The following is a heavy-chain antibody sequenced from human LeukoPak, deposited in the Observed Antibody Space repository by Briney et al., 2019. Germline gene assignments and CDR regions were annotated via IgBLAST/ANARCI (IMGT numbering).Heavy chain of an antibody. CDR1: GGSISNSYYY. J-gene: IGHJ4*02. V-gene: IGHV4-39*01. CDR3: ARLHYYDSSGYYYRFDY. D-gene: IGHD3-22*01. CDR2: IDYSGST. Sequence: PSETLSLTCTVSGGSISNSYYYWGWIRQPPGKGLEWIGSIDYSGSTYYNPSLKSRVTISVDTSKNQFSLKLSSVTAADTAVYYCARLHYYDSSGYYYRFDYWGQGTLVTVSP.